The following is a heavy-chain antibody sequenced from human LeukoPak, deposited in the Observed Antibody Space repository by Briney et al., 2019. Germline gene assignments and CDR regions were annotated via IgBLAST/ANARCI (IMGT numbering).Heavy chain of an antibody. Sequence: SQTLSLTCAISGDSVTSNDAAWNWIRQSPSRGLVWLGGTYYRSKWSYDYAVSMKSRITINPDTSKNQFSLQLNSATPEDTAVYYCARENTMVRGVINPLDYWGQGTLVTVSS. V-gene: IGHV6-1*01. D-gene: IGHD3-10*01. CDR3: ARENTMVRGVINPLDY. CDR2: TYYRSKWSY. CDR1: GDSVTSNDAA. J-gene: IGHJ4*02.